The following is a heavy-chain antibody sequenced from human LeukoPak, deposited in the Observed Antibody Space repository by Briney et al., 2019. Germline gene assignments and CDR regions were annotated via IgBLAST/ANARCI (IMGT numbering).Heavy chain of an antibody. D-gene: IGHD6-19*01. V-gene: IGHV4-59*01. CDR3: AGYSSGWAAGYYYYMDV. J-gene: IGHJ6*03. CDR2: IYYSGST. Sequence: PSETLSLTCTVSGGCINSYYWSWIRQPPRKGLEWIGWIYYSGSTNYNPSLKSRVTISVDTSKNQFSLKLSSVTAADTAVYYCAGYSSGWAAGYYYYMDVWGKGTTVTVFS. CDR1: GGCINSYY.